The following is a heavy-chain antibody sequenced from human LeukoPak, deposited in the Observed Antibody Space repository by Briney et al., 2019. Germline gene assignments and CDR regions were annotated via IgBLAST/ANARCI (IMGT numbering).Heavy chain of an antibody. CDR1: GFTFSIYA. Sequence: LTGGSLRLSCAASGFTFSIYAMSWVRQAPGKGLEWVSAISGSGDSTYYADSVKGRFTTSRDNSENTLYLQMNSLRAEDTAVYYCAKDPGYHWGQGTLVTVSS. V-gene: IGHV3-23*01. CDR2: ISGSGDST. J-gene: IGHJ5*02. CDR3: AKDPGYH.